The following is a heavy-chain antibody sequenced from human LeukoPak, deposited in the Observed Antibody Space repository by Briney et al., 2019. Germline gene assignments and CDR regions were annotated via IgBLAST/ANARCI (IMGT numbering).Heavy chain of an antibody. CDR3: ARGGLPGGFDY. J-gene: IGHJ4*02. V-gene: IGHV3-74*01. CDR1: GFTVSNSW. CDR2: INNDGNRI. Sequence: GGYLRLSCAASGFTVSNSWMFWVRQAPGKGLMYVSEINNDGNRIRYVDSVKGRFTISRDGAKNTLFLQMNSLRDDDTAMYYCARGGLPGGFDYWGQGILVTVSS. D-gene: IGHD7-27*01.